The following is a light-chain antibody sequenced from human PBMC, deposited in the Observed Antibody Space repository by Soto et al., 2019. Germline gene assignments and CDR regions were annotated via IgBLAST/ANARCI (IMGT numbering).Light chain of an antibody. CDR3: QTWGTGIHVV. J-gene: IGLJ2*01. CDR1: SGHSSYA. V-gene: IGLV4-69*01. Sequence: QPVLTQSPSASASLGASVKLTCTLSSGHSSYAIAWHQQQPEKGPRNLMKLNSDGSHSKGDGIPDRFSGSSSGAERYLTISSLQSEDEADYYCQTWGTGIHVVFGGGTKVTVL. CDR2: LNSDGSH.